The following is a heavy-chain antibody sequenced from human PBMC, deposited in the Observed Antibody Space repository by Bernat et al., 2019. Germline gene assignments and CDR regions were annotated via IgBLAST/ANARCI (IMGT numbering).Heavy chain of an antibody. CDR2: IYYSGTT. CDR3: VRHDCGGTSCRPNWFDP. Sequence: QLQLQESGPGLVKPSETLSLTCTVSGASISNSNFWGWVRQPPGKGLEWIGSIYYSGTTYYNPSLKSRVTISLDTAKNQFSLNLRSVTAADTAVYYCVRHDCGGTSCRPNWFDPWGQGTLVTVSS. D-gene: IGHD2-2*01. CDR1: GASISNSNF. V-gene: IGHV4-39*01. J-gene: IGHJ5*02.